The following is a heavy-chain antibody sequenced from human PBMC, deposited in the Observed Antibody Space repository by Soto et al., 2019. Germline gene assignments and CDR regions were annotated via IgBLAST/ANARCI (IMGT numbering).Heavy chain of an antibody. CDR2: IVSDGTGR. J-gene: IGHJ4*02. V-gene: IGHV3-33*01. CDR3: ARDDYLPDNGRDH. D-gene: IGHD3-16*01. Sequence: QVQLVESGGGVVQPGRSLRLSCAASGFRFSNYGMHGVRQAPGKGLEWLAVIVSDGTGRHYADSVRGRFTIYRDNAKNTPYLQPNSLGADDTAIYFCARDDYLPDNGRDHWGQGTLVTVSS. CDR1: GFRFSNYG.